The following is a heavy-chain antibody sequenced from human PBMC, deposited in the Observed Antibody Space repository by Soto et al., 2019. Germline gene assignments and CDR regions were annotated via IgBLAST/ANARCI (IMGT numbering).Heavy chain of an antibody. D-gene: IGHD6-19*01. J-gene: IGHJ4*02. CDR3: VKEGYMRSDWYGQFDY. Sequence: LILSCSASGFTFNSYAMHWVREAPGKLVEFVSSISSYGADTYYADSVKGRFAISRDNSKNTLYLQMSSLRAEDTALYYCVKEGYMRSDWYGQFDYWGQGALVTVSS. CDR1: GFTFNSYA. V-gene: IGHV3-64D*06. CDR2: ISSYGADT.